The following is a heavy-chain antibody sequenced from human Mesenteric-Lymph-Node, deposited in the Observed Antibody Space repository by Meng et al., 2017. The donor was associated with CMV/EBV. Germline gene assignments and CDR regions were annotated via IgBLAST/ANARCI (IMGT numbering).Heavy chain of an antibody. CDR1: GFTFSSYA. CDR3: AREYSSSSGRSFDY. J-gene: IGHJ4*02. CDR2: ISSSGNTI. Sequence: LSLTCAASGFTFSSYAMNWVRQAPGKGLEWVSYISSSGNTIHYADSVKGRFTISRDNDKNSLFLQMNSLRAEDTAVYYCAREYSSSSGRSFDYWGQGTLVTVSS. D-gene: IGHD6-6*01. V-gene: IGHV3-48*03.